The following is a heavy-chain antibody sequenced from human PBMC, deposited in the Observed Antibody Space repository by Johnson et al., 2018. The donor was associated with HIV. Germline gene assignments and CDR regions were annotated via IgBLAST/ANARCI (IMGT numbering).Heavy chain of an antibody. V-gene: IGHV3-20*04. CDR3: AKDQWSSSWTNDAFDI. J-gene: IGHJ3*02. CDR2: INWNGATT. D-gene: IGHD6-13*01. Sequence: VQLVESGGSVERPGGSLRLSCVGSGFTFNDFDMSWVRQAPGKGLEWVSGINWNGATTVYADSVKGRFTISRDNSKTTLYLQMNSLRAEDTAVYYCAKDQWSSSWTNDAFDIWGQGTMVTVSS. CDR1: GFTFNDFD.